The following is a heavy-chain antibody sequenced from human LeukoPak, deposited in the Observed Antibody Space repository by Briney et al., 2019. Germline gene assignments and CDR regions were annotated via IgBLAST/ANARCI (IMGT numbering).Heavy chain of an antibody. CDR2: INPNSGGT. V-gene: IGHV1-2*02. J-gene: IGHJ5*02. CDR1: GYIFTGYY. Sequence: GASVKVSCKASGYIFTGYYMHWVRQAPGQGLEWMGWINPNSGGTNYAQKFQGRVAMTRDTSISTAYMELSRLRSDDTAVYYCARAGYSSGWFPDPWGQGTLVTVSS. D-gene: IGHD6-19*01. CDR3: ARAGYSSGWFPDP.